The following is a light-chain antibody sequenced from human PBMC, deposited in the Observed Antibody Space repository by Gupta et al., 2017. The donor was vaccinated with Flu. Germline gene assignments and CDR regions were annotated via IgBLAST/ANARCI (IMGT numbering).Light chain of an antibody. CDR1: QTVSGN. J-gene: IGKJ2*01. CDR2: RGS. V-gene: IGKV3-15*01. Sequence: DIVMTQFPSTLPVSPGERATLSCRTSQTVSGNLAWFQQKPGQAPRLLVYRGSTVGTGVPARFVGSGSDTDFTLTISSLQSEDFAIYYCPQDNHCPYTFGQGTRLEIK. CDR3: PQDNHCPYT.